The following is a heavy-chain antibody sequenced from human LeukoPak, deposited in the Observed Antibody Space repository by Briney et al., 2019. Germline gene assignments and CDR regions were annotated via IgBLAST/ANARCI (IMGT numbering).Heavy chain of an antibody. D-gene: IGHD3-22*01. CDR3: ARVAKKYDDDNSGYRDSDY. CDR1: GFTFSSYW. V-gene: IGHV3-7*01. Sequence: GGSLRLSCAASGFTFSSYWRTWVRQAPGKGLEWVANIKQDGSETYCVDSVKGRLTISRDHAKNSLYLQMSSLRAEDTAVYYCARVAKKYDDDNSGYRDSDYWGQGTLVTVSS. CDR2: IKQDGSET. J-gene: IGHJ4*02.